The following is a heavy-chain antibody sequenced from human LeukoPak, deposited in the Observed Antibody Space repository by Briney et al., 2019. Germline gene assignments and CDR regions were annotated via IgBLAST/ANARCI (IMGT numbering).Heavy chain of an antibody. V-gene: IGHV1-8*01. D-gene: IGHD5-12*01. CDR2: MNPNSGNT. J-gene: IGHJ4*02. Sequence: ASVKVSCKASGYTFTSYDINWVRQATGQGLEWMGWMNPNSGNTGYAQKFQGRVTMTRNTSISTAYMELSSLRSEDTAVYYCARGGLDSGYDNFDYWGQGTLVAVSS. CDR3: ARGGLDSGYDNFDY. CDR1: GYTFTSYD.